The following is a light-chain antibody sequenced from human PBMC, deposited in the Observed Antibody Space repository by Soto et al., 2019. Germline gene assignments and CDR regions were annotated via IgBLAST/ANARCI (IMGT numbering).Light chain of an antibody. CDR3: QQSYSTPQT. CDR2: AAS. Sequence: DIQMTQSPPSLSASVGDRVTITCRASQSISSYLNWYQHKPGKAPKLLIYAASSLQSGVPSRFSGSGSGTDFTLTISSLQPEDFATYYCQQSYSTPQTFGQGTKMEIK. CDR1: QSISSY. V-gene: IGKV1-39*01. J-gene: IGKJ2*01.